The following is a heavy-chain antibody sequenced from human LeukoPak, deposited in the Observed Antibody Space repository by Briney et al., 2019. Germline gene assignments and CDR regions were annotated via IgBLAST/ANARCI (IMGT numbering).Heavy chain of an antibody. D-gene: IGHD3-10*01. CDR3: ARGNIWTRSRITNSVGCAFDI. V-gene: IGHV3-64*01. CDR2: IFSIVGST. CDR1: GFTFSSYA. J-gene: IGHJ3*02. Sequence: GGSPRLTCAPSGFTFSSYAMRWVREAPRERGGYVSAIFSIVGSTYYANSVKGRFTISRDNSKNTLYLQMGRLRAEDMAVYYCARGNIWTRSRITNSVGCAFDIWGQGTMVTVSS.